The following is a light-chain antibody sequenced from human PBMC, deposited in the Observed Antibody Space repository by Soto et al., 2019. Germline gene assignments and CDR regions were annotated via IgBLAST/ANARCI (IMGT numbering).Light chain of an antibody. CDR1: QSVSSN. J-gene: IGKJ4*01. CDR3: QQYNNWPHT. Sequence: EIVMTQSPATLSVSPGERATLSCRASQSVSSNLAWYQQKPGQAPRLLFYGASTRATGIQARFSGRGYGTEFTLPVTRLQSEDFEVYSCQQYNNWPHTCGGGTQVEIK. V-gene: IGKV3D-15*01. CDR2: GAS.